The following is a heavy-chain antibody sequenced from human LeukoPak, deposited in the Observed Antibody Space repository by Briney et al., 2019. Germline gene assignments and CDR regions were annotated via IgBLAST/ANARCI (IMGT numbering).Heavy chain of an antibody. Sequence: SETLSLTCSVSGASIRSFYWSWIRQPPGKGLEWIGYISYSGSTKYNASLKSRATMSADTSKSQLSLKLDSVRAADTAVDFCAQQVVGASDTIDIWGQGTMVTVSS. V-gene: IGHV4-59*01. CDR2: ISYSGST. D-gene: IGHD6-13*01. CDR1: GASIRSFY. CDR3: AQQVVGASDTIDI. J-gene: IGHJ3*02.